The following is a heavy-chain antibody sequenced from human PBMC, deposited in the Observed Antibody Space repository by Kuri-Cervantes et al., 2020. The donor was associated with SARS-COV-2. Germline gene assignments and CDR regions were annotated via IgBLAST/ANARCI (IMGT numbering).Heavy chain of an antibody. V-gene: IGHV4-59*12. D-gene: IGHD6-13*01. Sequence: ESLKISCTVSGGSISSYYWSWIRQPPGKGLEWIGYIYYSGSTNYNSSLKSRVTISVDTSKNQFSLKLSSVTAADTAVYYCAKIAAAGTTGGYYFDYWGQGTRVTVSS. CDR1: GGSISSYY. J-gene: IGHJ4*02. CDR2: IYYSGST. CDR3: AKIAAAGTTGGYYFDY.